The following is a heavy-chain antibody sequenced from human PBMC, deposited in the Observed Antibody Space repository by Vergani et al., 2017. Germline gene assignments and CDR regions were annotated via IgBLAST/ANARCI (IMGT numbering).Heavy chain of an antibody. CDR2: INPNSGGT. J-gene: IGHJ4*02. D-gene: IGHD2-2*01. V-gene: IGHV1-2*02. CDR1: GYTFTDYS. Sequence: QVQLVQSGAEVKKPGASVKVSCKASGYTFTDYSMHWVRQAPGQGLEWMGWINPNSGGTNYAQKFQGRVTMTRDTSISTAYMELSNLRSDDTAVYYCARVGTSSNRDYFDYWGQGTLVTVSS. CDR3: ARVGTSSNRDYFDY.